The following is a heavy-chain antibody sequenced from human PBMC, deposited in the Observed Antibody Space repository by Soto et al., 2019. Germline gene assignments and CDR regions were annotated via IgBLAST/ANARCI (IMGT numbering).Heavy chain of an antibody. CDR1: GGSISSSGHY. V-gene: IGHV4-39*01. CDR2: IFYSGGT. CDR3: ARRSYGLGVDL. J-gene: IGHJ5*02. Sequence: QLQLQESGPGLVKPSEALSLTCTVSGGSISSSGHYWGWIRQTPGKGLEWIGNIFYSGGTHYNASFRSRVSISVDSSKNQLSLKVTSVTAADTAVYYCARRSYGLGVDLWGRGTLVTVSS. D-gene: IGHD3-10*01.